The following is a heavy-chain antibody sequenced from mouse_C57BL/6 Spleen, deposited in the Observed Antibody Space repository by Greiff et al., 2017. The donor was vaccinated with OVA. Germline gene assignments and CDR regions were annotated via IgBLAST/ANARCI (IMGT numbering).Heavy chain of an antibody. CDR3: AIRYFDY. CDR2: IYPGDGDT. D-gene: IGHD1-1*01. V-gene: IGHV1-82*01. J-gene: IGHJ2*01. Sequence: QVQLKQSGPELVKPGASVKISCKASGYAFSSSWMNWVKQRPGKGLEWIGRIYPGDGDTNYNGKFKGKATLTADKSSSTASMQLSSLTSEDSAVYFCAIRYFDYWGQGTTLTVSS. CDR1: GYAFSSSW.